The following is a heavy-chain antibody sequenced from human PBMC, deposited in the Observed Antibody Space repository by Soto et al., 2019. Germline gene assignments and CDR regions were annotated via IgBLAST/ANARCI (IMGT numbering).Heavy chain of an antibody. J-gene: IGHJ6*02. D-gene: IGHD5-18*01. CDR3: AMVTSGKYYYYYYGMDV. V-gene: IGHV1-69*13. CDR2: IIPIFGTA. CDR1: GVTFSSYA. Sequence: SVRVSCKASGVTFSSYAISWVRQAPGQGLEWMGGIIPIFGTANYAQKFQGRVTITADESTSTAYMELSSLRSEDTAVYYCAMVTSGKYYYYYYGMDVWGQGTTVTVSS.